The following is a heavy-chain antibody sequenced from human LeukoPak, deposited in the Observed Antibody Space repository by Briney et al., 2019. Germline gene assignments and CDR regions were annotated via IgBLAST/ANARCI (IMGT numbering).Heavy chain of an antibody. CDR2: IYPGDSDT. D-gene: IGHD2-15*01. CDR3: ARHCSGGSCYSSPSYYYYYGMDV. J-gene: IGHJ6*02. CDR1: GYSFTSYW. V-gene: IGHV5-51*01. Sequence: GESLKISCKGSGYSFTSYWIGWVRQMPGKGLEWMGIIYPGDSDTRYSPSFQGQVTISADKSISTAYLQWSSLKASDTAMYYCARHCSGGSCYSSPSYYYYYGMDVWGQGTTVTVSS.